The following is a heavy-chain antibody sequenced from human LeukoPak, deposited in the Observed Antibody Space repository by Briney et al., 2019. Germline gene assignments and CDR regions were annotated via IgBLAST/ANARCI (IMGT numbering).Heavy chain of an antibody. CDR2: IYTSGST. D-gene: IGHD3-22*01. Sequence: SQTLSLTCTVSGGSISSGSYYWSWIRQPAGKGLEWIGRIYTSGSTNYNPSLKSRVTISVDTSKNQFSLKLSSVTAADTAVYYCARAGNYYDSSGYFAFDIWGQGTMVTVSS. V-gene: IGHV4-61*02. CDR3: ARAGNYYDSSGYFAFDI. CDR1: GGSISSGSYY. J-gene: IGHJ3*02.